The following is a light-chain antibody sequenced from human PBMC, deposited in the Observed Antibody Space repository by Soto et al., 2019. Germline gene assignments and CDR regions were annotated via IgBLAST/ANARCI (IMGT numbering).Light chain of an antibody. CDR1: SSNIGGGYD. CDR2: GNI. J-gene: IGLJ2*01. V-gene: IGLV1-40*01. Sequence: QSVLTQPPSVSGAPGQRVAISCAGTSSNIGGGYDVHWYQHLPGTAPKLIIFGNINRPLGVPDRFSGSKSGTSASLAITGLQAEDEGDYYCQTYDTGVSGSIFGGGTKLTVL. CDR3: QTYDTGVSGSI.